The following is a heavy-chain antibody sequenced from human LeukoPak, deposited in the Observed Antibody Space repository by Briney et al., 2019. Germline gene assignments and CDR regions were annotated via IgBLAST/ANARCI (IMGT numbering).Heavy chain of an antibody. CDR3: SRVLPVPYLLDS. CDR2: FFQSEKS. J-gene: IGHJ4*02. CDR1: GHSTTRGYY. Sequence: SETLSLTCGISGHSTTRGYYWAWFRQSPGKGPEWIATFFQSEKSFYNASLKSRVIMSLDTSKSQFSLNLTSVTAADTAVYYCSRVLPVPYLLDSWGQGTPVTVSS. V-gene: IGHV4-38-2*01. D-gene: IGHD2-15*01.